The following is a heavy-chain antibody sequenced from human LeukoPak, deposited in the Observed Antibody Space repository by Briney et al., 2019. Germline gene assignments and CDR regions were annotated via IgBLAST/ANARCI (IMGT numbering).Heavy chain of an antibody. D-gene: IGHD6-19*01. J-gene: IGHJ4*02. CDR1: GFTFSSYS. Sequence: HPGGSLRLSCAASGFTFSSYSMNWVRQAPGKGLEWVSDISSSSSAIHYADSVKGRFTISRDNAKNSLYLQMNSLRDEDTAVYYCAKEPIAVAGTFDYWGQGTLVTVSS. CDR3: AKEPIAVAGTFDY. CDR2: ISSSSSAI. V-gene: IGHV3-48*02.